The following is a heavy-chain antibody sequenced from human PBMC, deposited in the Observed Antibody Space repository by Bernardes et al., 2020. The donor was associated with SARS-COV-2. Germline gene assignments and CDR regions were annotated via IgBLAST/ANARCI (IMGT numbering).Heavy chain of an antibody. J-gene: IGHJ5*02. V-gene: IGHV3-30*03. CDR3: SRENYREMATMHSDL. CDR1: GFSLSGHG. D-gene: IGHD5-12*01. CDR2: ISYSGEKK. Sequence: GGSLRLSCAVSGFSLSGHGMHWIRQAPGKGLEWVAAISYSGEKKYYGDSVKGRFTISRDTSTNTLYLQMHSLKPEDTAIYFCSRENYREMATMHSDLWGQGALVTVST.